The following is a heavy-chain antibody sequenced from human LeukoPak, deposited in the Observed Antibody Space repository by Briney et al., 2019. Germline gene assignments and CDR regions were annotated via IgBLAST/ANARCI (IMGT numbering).Heavy chain of an antibody. J-gene: IGHJ4*02. D-gene: IGHD1-26*01. CDR3: AKGGKVGATTAPNDY. V-gene: IGHV3-21*01. Sequence: GGSLRLSCAASGFTFSTYSMNWVRQAPGTGLEWVSSISSGSNYIYYADSVKGRFTISRDNSKNSLYLQMNSLRAEDTAVYYCAKGGKVGATTAPNDYWGQGTLVTVSS. CDR1: GFTFSTYS. CDR2: ISSGSNYI.